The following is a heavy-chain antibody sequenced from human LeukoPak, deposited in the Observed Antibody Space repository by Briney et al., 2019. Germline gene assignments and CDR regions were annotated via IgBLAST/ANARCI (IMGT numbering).Heavy chain of an antibody. D-gene: IGHD2-2*03. J-gene: IGHJ4*02. CDR3: ARPSGYGYCSSTSCHYFDY. CDR1: GGSISSSSYY. V-gene: IGHV4-39*07. Sequence: SSETLSLTCTVSGGSISSSSYYWGWIRQPPGKGLEWIGSIYYSGSTYYNPSLKSRVTISVDTSKNQFSLKLSSVTAADTAVYYCARPSGYGYCSSTSCHYFDYWGQGTLVTVSS. CDR2: IYYSGST.